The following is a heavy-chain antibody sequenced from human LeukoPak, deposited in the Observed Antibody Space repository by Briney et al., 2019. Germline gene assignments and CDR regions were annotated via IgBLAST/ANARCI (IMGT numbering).Heavy chain of an antibody. CDR2: INTNTGNP. V-gene: IGHV7-4-1*02. Sequence: ASVKVSCKASGYTFTSYAMNWVRQAPGQGLEWMGWINTNTGNPTYAQGFTGRFVFSLDTSVSTAYLQISSLKAEDTAVYYCARDQRLRRGWFDDPGRRGYGMDVWGQGTTVTVSS. J-gene: IGHJ6*02. D-gene: IGHD3-10*01. CDR3: ARDQRLRRGWFDDPGRRGYGMDV. CDR1: GYTFTSYA.